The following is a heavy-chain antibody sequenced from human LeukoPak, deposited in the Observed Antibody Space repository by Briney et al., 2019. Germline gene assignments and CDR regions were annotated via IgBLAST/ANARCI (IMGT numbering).Heavy chain of an antibody. J-gene: IGHJ4*02. CDR1: GFTFSSYW. CDR2: IKQDGSEK. Sequence: GGSLRLSCAASGFTFSSYWMSWVRQAPGKGLEWVANIKQDGSEKYYVDSVKGRFTISRDNAKNSLYLQMNSLRAEDAAVYYCARDLPEGIAAAGTGFDYWGQGTLATVSS. D-gene: IGHD6-13*01. V-gene: IGHV3-7*01. CDR3: ARDLPEGIAAAGTGFDY.